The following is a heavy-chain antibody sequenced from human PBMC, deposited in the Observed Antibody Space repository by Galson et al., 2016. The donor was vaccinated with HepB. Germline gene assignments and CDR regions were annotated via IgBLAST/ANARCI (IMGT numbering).Heavy chain of an antibody. D-gene: IGHD6-19*01. CDR1: GGSISSYY. CDR2: IYYSGTT. CDR3: ARGAAGINYYYYGMDV. J-gene: IGHJ6*02. V-gene: IGHV4-59*01. Sequence: SETLSLTCTVSGGSISSYYWSWIRQPPGKGLEWIGYIYYSGTTNYNPSLKSRVTISVDTSKKKFSLKLSSVTAADTAVYYCARGAAGINYYYYGMDVWGQGTTVTVSS.